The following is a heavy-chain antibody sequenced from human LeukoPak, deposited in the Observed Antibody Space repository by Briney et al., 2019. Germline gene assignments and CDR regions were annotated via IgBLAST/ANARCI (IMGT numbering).Heavy chain of an antibody. CDR3: AHYGSGSYFDY. CDR2: ISGSGGST. J-gene: IGHJ4*02. Sequence: GGSLRLSCAASGFTVSSNYMSWVRQAPGKGLERVSAISGSGGSTYYADSVKGRFTISRDNSKNTLYLQMNSLRAEDTAVYYCAHYGSGSYFDYWGQGTLVTVSS. D-gene: IGHD3-10*01. V-gene: IGHV3-23*01. CDR1: GFTVSSNY.